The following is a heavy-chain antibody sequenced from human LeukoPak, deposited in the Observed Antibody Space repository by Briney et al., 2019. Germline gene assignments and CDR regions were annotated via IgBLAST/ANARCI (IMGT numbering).Heavy chain of an antibody. Sequence: GGSLRLSCAASGFTFSSYAMSWVRQAPGKGLEWVSYISSSSSTIYYADSVKGRFTISRVNSKNTLYLQMNSRRAEDTAVYYCARDPHYGSGSSFDYWGQGTLVTVSS. V-gene: IGHV3-48*01. J-gene: IGHJ4*02. D-gene: IGHD3-10*01. CDR1: GFTFSSYA. CDR2: ISSSSSTI. CDR3: ARDPHYGSGSSFDY.